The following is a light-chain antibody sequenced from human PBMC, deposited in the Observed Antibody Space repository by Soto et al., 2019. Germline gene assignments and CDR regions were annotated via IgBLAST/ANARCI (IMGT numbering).Light chain of an antibody. CDR2: WAS. V-gene: IGKV4-1*01. CDR3: QQYYSAPLA. CDR1: QSVLYRSNNYNY. J-gene: IGKJ4*01. Sequence: DIVMTQSPDSLAVSLGERATINCKTSQSVLYRSNNYNYLAWYQQEPGQPPKLLIYWASTRESGVPDRFSGSGSATDFTLTISSLQAEDVAVYYCQQYYSAPLAFGGGTKVEIK.